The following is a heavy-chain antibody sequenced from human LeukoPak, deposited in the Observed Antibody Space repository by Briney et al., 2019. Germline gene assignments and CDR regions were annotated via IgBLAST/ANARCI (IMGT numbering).Heavy chain of an antibody. Sequence: PGGSLRLSWAASGXTFSSYEMNWVRQAPGKGLEWVSYISSSGSTIKYRDSVKGRFTISRDNAKNSLYLQMNSLRAEDTAVYYCARDSLRPFDYWGQGTLVTVSS. J-gene: IGHJ4*02. V-gene: IGHV3-48*03. D-gene: IGHD3-16*01. CDR2: ISSSGSTI. CDR1: GXTFSSYE. CDR3: ARDSLRPFDY.